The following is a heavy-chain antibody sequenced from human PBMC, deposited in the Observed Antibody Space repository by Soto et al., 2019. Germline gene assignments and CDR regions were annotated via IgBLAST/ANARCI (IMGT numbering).Heavy chain of an antibody. D-gene: IGHD6-19*01. J-gene: IGHJ4*02. V-gene: IGHV3-7*01. Sequence: EVQLVESGGGLVQPGGSLRLSCAGSGFIFSKYWMSWVRQAPGKGLEWVANIKEDGSEENYVDSVKGRFTISRDNGQNSLFLQMSGLRAEDTAVYYCARDLLQVAAQGGGYWGQGTLVTVSS. CDR2: IKEDGSEE. CDR1: GFIFSKYW. CDR3: ARDLLQVAAQGGGY.